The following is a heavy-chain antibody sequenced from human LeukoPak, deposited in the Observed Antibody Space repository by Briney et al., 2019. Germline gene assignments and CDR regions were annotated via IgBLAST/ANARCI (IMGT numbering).Heavy chain of an antibody. CDR2: INHSGSA. D-gene: IGHD6-13*01. Sequence: SETLSLTCAVYGGSFSGYYWSWIRQPPGKGLEWIGEINHSGSANYNPSLKSRVTISVDTSKNQFSLKLSSVTAADTAVYYCARRPGGYSSSWYFPVDYYFDYWGQGTLVTVSS. V-gene: IGHV4-34*01. CDR1: GGSFSGYY. J-gene: IGHJ4*02. CDR3: ARRPGGYSSSWYFPVDYYFDY.